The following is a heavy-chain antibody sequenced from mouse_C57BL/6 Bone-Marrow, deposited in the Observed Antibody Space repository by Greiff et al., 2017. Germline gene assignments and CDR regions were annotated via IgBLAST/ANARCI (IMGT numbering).Heavy chain of an antibody. CDR1: GYTFTSYW. CDR3: TRLDDYGYAMDY. J-gene: IGHJ4*01. CDR2: INPSSGYT. V-gene: IGHV1-7*01. D-gene: IGHD2-4*01. Sequence: VQLQQSGAELAKPGASVKLSCKASGYTFTSYWMHWVKQRPGQGLEWIGYINPSSGYTKYNQKFKDKATLNADKSSSTAYMQLSILTYEDSAVYYCTRLDDYGYAMDYWGQGTSVTVSS.